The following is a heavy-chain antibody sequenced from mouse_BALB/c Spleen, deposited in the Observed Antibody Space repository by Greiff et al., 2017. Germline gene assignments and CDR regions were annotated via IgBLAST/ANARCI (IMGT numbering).Heavy chain of an antibody. CDR3: ARGGPRYFDV. V-gene: IGHV1-55*01. J-gene: IGHJ1*01. CDR1: GYNFTSYW. Sequence: VQLQQPGAELVKPGTSVKLSCKASGYNFTSYWINWVKLRPGQGLEWIGDIYPGSGSTNYNEKFKSKATLTVDTSSSTAYMQLSSLASEDSALYYCARGGPRYFDVWGAGTTVTVSS. CDR2: IYPGSGST.